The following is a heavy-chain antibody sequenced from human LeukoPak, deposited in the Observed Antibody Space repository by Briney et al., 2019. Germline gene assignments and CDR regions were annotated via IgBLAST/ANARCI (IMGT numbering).Heavy chain of an antibody. CDR2: ISGSGGST. V-gene: IGHV3-23*01. CDR1: GFTFSSYA. Sequence: GGSLRLSCAASGFTFSSYAMSWVRQAPGKGLEWVSAISGSGGSTYYADSVKGRFTISRDNSKNTLYLQMNSLRAEDTAIYYCGGYFNRCTKFRDFFDVWGQGTMVTVFS. D-gene: IGHD2-8*01. J-gene: IGHJ3*01. CDR3: GGYFNRCTKFRDFFDV.